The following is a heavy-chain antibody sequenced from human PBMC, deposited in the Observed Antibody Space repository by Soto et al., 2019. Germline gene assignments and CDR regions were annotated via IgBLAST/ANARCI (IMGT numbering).Heavy chain of an antibody. CDR2: IKSKTDGGTT. CDR3: TTAGIVVVPAALLGWFDP. D-gene: IGHD2-2*01. Sequence: EVQLVESGGGLVKPGGSLRLSCAASGFTFSNAWMSWVRQAPGKGLEWVGRIKSKTDGGTTDYAAPVKGRFTISRDDSKNTLYLQMNSLKTEDTDVYYCTTAGIVVVPAALLGWFDPWGQGTLVTVSS. V-gene: IGHV3-15*01. J-gene: IGHJ5*02. CDR1: GFTFSNAW.